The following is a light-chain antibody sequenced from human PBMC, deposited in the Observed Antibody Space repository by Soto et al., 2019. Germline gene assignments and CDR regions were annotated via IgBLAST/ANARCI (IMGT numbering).Light chain of an antibody. J-gene: IGKJ2*01. CDR2: GAS. CDR3: QQYGGSPPYT. CDR1: QSVSSSY. V-gene: IGKV3-20*01. Sequence: EIVLTQSPGTLSLSPGESVTLSCRASQSVSSSYLAWYQQKPGQAPRLLIYGASSRATGIPDRFSGSGSGTDFTLTISRLEPEDFALYYCQQYGGSPPYTFGQGTKLEIK.